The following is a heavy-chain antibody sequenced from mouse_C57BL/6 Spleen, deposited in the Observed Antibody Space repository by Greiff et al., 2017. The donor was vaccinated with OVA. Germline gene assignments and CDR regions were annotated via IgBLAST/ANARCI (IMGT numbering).Heavy chain of an antibody. V-gene: IGHV10-1*01. J-gene: IGHJ4*01. CDR3: VRQYYYGSSYRDAMDY. D-gene: IGHD1-1*01. CDR1: GFSFNTYA. Sequence: DAGGGLVQPKGSLKLSCAASGFSFNTYAMNWVRQAPGKGLEWVARIRSKSNNYATYYADSVKDRFTISRDDSESMLYLQMNNLKTEDTAMYYCVRQYYYGSSYRDAMDYWGQGTSVTVSS. CDR2: IRSKSNNYAT.